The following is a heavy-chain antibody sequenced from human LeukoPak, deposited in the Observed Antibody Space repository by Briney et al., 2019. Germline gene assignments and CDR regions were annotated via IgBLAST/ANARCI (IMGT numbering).Heavy chain of an antibody. J-gene: IGHJ3*02. Sequence: PSVTLSLTCTVSGGSISSHYWSWIRQPPGKGLEWIGYIYYSGSTNYNPSLKSRVTISVDTSKNQFSLKLSSVAAADTAVYYCARGYYYDSSGYANAFDIWGQGTMVTVSS. CDR3: ARGYYYDSSGYANAFDI. V-gene: IGHV4-59*11. CDR2: IYYSGST. CDR1: GGSISSHY. D-gene: IGHD3-22*01.